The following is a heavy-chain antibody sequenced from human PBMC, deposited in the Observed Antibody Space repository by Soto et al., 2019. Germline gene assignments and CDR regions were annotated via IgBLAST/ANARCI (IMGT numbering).Heavy chain of an antibody. CDR1: GFTFSSYW. D-gene: IGHD3-16*01. CDR2: IKQGGSEK. J-gene: IGHJ6*02. V-gene: IGHV3-7*04. Sequence: EVQLVESGGGLVQPGGSLRLSCAASGFTFSSYWMSWVRQAPGKGLEWVANIKQGGSEKYYVDSVKGRFTISRDNATNSLYLATNGLRAEDPAVYYCARERFRGGMSYYGMDVWGQGTTVTFSS. CDR3: ARERFRGGMSYYGMDV.